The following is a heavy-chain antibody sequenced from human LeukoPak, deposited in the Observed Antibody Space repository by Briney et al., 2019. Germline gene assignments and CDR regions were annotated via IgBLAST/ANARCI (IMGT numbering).Heavy chain of an antibody. CDR3: ARSYGSRSHIYYYYGMDV. CDR2: ISSSSSYI. CDR1: GFTFSSYS. D-gene: IGHD3-10*01. Sequence: PGGSLRLSCAASGFTFSSYSMNWVRQAPGKGLEWVSSISSSSSYIYYADSVKGRFTISRDNAKNSLYLQMNSLRAEDTAVYYCARSYGSRSHIYYYYGMDVWGQGTTVTVSS. V-gene: IGHV3-21*01. J-gene: IGHJ6*02.